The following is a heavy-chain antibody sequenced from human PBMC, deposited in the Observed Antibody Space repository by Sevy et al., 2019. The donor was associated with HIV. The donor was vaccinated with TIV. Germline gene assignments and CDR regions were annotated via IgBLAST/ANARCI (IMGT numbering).Heavy chain of an antibody. D-gene: IGHD2-2*01. V-gene: IGHV3-23*01. CDR2: ISGSGGTT. CDR3: AKLQSGDCSRTSCRDHYFDS. Sequence: GGSLRLSCATSGFIFSNYAMSWVRQAPGKGLEWVSDISGSGGTTYYADAVRGRFTISRDNSKNTLYLQMDSLRAEDTAVYYCAKLQSGDCSRTSCRDHYFDSWGQGTLVTVSS. J-gene: IGHJ4*02. CDR1: GFIFSNYA.